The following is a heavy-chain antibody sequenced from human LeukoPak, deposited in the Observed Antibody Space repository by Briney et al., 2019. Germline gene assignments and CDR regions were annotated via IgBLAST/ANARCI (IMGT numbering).Heavy chain of an antibody. Sequence: PSETLSLTCAVYGGSFSGYYWSWIRQPPGKGLEWIGEINHSGSTNYNPSLKSRVTISVDTSKNQFSLKLSSVTAADTAVYYCARGRYGDTTFDYWGQGTLVTVSS. J-gene: IGHJ4*02. D-gene: IGHD4-17*01. CDR1: GGSFSGYY. V-gene: IGHV4-34*01. CDR3: ARGRYGDTTFDY. CDR2: INHSGST.